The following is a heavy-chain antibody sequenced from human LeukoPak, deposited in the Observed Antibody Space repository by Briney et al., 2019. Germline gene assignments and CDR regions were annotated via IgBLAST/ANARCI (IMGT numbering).Heavy chain of an antibody. CDR3: AKSPTFGGNPSDFDY. Sequence: PGGSLRLSCAASGFTFSSYAMSWVRQAPGKGLEWVSAISGSGGSTYYADSVKGRFTISRDNSKNTLYLQMNSLRAEDTAVYYCAKSPTFGGNPSDFDYWGQGTLVTVSS. CDR2: ISGSGGST. D-gene: IGHD4-23*01. J-gene: IGHJ4*02. V-gene: IGHV3-23*01. CDR1: GFTFSSYA.